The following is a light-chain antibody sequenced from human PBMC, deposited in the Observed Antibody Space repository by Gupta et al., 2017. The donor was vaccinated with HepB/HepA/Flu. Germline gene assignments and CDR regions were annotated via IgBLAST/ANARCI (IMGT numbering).Light chain of an antibody. CDR2: DNS. J-gene: IGLJ1*01. CDR1: STNIGAGYD. V-gene: IGLV1-40*01. CDR3: QSYDSSLSVFV. Sequence: QSVLTQPPSVSGAPGQRVTIPCTGGSTNIGAGYDVHWYQQLPGTAPKLLIYDNSNRPSGVPDRFSGSKSGTSASLAITGLQAEDEADYYCQSYDSSLSVFVFGTGTKVTVL.